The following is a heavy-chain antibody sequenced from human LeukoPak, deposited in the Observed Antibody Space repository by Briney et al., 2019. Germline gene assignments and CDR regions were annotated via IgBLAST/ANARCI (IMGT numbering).Heavy chain of an antibody. CDR1: GGSISSGSYY. V-gene: IGHV4-61*02. Sequence: SETLSLTCTVSGGSISSGSYYWSWIRQPAGKGLEWIGRIYTSGSTNYNPSLKSRVTISVDTSKNQFSLKLSSVTAADTAVYYCARSGTVGAMPVWGQGTLVTVSS. D-gene: IGHD1-26*01. CDR3: ARSGTVGAMPV. CDR2: IYTSGST. J-gene: IGHJ4*02.